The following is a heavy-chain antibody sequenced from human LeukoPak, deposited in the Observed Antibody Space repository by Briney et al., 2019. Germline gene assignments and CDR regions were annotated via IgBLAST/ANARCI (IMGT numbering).Heavy chain of an antibody. CDR3: ASYYYGSGGYSG. V-gene: IGHV4-59*01. Sequence: SETLSLTCAVYGGSFSGYYWSWIRQPPGKGLEWIGYIYYSGSTNYNPSLKSRVTISVDTSKNQFSLKLSSVTAADTAVYYCASYYYGSGGYSGWGQGTLVTVSS. CDR1: GGSFSGYY. J-gene: IGHJ4*02. CDR2: IYYSGST. D-gene: IGHD3-10*01.